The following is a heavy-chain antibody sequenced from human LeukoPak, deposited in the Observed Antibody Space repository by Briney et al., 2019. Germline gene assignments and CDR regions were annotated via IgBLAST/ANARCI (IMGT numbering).Heavy chain of an antibody. CDR2: IYSGGST. J-gene: IGHJ4*02. CDR1: GYSISSGYY. V-gene: IGHV3-53*01. CDR3: TTGRRWFGELLSYY. D-gene: IGHD3-10*01. Sequence: ETLSLTCTVSGYSISSGYYWGWIRQAPGKGLEWVSVIYSGGSTYYADSVKGRFTVSRDNSKNTLYLQMNSLKTEDTAVYYCTTGRRWFGELLSYYWGQGTLVTVSS.